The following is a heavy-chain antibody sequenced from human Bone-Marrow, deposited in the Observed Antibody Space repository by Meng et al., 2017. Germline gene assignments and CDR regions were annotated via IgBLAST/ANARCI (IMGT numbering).Heavy chain of an antibody. CDR3: ARAWNYYDSSGYYYYFDY. D-gene: IGHD3-22*01. CDR2: IIPIFGTA. Sequence: QVELGQAGAEVKKPGSSVKVSWKASGGTFSSYAISWVRQAPGQGLEWMGGIIPIFGTANYAQKFQGRVTITADKSTSTAYMELSSLRSEDTAVYYCARAWNYYDSSGYYYYFDYWGQGTLVTVSS. V-gene: IGHV1-69*06. CDR1: GGTFSSYA. J-gene: IGHJ4*02.